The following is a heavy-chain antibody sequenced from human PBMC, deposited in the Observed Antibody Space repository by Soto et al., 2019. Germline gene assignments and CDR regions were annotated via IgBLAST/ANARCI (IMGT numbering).Heavy chain of an antibody. J-gene: IGHJ5*02. CDR1: GFTFSDYS. Sequence: EVQMVESGGGLVKPGESLRLSCAASGFTFSDYSMNWVRQAPGKGLEWVSSISSRSSYIYYADSVKGRFTISRDNAKNSLDLQMNSMTAEDTAVYYWAGGGGTTRAIKGWFAPWGQGTLVTVSS. V-gene: IGHV3-21*04. CDR3: AGGGGTTRAIKGWFAP. D-gene: IGHD1-1*01. CDR2: ISSRSSYI.